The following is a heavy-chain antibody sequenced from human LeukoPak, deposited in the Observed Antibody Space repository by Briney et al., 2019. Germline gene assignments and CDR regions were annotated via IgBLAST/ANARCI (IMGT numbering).Heavy chain of an antibody. CDR2: ISSSSSYI. CDR1: GFSFSSYT. J-gene: IGHJ4*02. CDR3: ARDGRCGGDCYAS. V-gene: IGHV3-21*01. Sequence: GGSLRLSCAASGFSFSSYTMNWVRQAPGKGLEWVSIISSSSSYIYYADSVKGRFAISRDNAKNTLYLQMNSLRVEDTAVYYCARDGRCGGDCYASWGQGTLVTVSS. D-gene: IGHD2-21*02.